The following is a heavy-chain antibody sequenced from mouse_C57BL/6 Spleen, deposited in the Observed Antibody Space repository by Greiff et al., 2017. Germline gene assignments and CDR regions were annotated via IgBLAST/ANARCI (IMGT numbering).Heavy chain of an antibody. CDR2: ISYDGSN. CDR3: AREGIYDGYSSWFAY. D-gene: IGHD2-3*01. V-gene: IGHV3-6*01. CDR1: GYSITSGYY. Sequence: ESGPGLVKPSQSLSLTCSVTGYSITSGYYWNWIRQFPGNKQEWMGYISYDGSNNYNPSLKNRISITRDTSKNQFFLELNSVTTEDTATYYGAREGIYDGYSSWFAYWGEGTLVTVSA. J-gene: IGHJ3*01.